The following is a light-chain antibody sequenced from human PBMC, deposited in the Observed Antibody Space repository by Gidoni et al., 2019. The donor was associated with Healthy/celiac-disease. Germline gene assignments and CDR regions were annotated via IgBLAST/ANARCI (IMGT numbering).Light chain of an antibody. Sequence: QPPLTHPPSVPGPLGRSITISCTGPSSDVGSYNLVSWYQQHPGKAPKLMIYEVSKRPSGVSNRFSGSKSGNTASLTISGLQAEDEADYYCCSYAGSSTWVFGGGTKLTVL. V-gene: IGLV2-23*02. J-gene: IGLJ3*02. CDR2: EVS. CDR3: CSYAGSSTWV. CDR1: SSDVGSYNL.